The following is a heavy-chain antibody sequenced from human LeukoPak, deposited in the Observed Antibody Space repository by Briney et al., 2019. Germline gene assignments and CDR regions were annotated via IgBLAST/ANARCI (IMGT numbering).Heavy chain of an antibody. V-gene: IGHV4-4*07. J-gene: IGHJ6*02. CDR3: ARGHAVNYYGSGSYDGMDV. CDR1: GGSISSYY. D-gene: IGHD3-10*01. CDR2: IYTSGST. Sequence: SETLSLTCTVSGGSISSYYWSWIRQPAGKGLEWIGRIYTSGSTNYNPSLKSRVTMSVNTSKNQLSLKLSSVTAADTAVYYCARGHAVNYYGSGSYDGMDVWGQGTTVTVSS.